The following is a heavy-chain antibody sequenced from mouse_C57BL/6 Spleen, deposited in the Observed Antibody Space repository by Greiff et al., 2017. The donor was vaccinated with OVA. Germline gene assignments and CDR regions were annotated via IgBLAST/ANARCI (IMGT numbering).Heavy chain of an antibody. V-gene: IGHV14-3*01. CDR3: ARTSDYYYFGY. CDR1: GFNINNTY. Sequence: EVQLQQSVAELVRPGASVKLSCTASGFNINNTYMHWVKQRPEQGLEWIGRIDPANGNTKYAPKFQGKATITADTSSNTAYLQLSSLTSEDTAIYYCARTSDYYYFGYWGKGTTLTVSS. CDR2: IDPANGNT. D-gene: IGHD2-4*01. J-gene: IGHJ2*01.